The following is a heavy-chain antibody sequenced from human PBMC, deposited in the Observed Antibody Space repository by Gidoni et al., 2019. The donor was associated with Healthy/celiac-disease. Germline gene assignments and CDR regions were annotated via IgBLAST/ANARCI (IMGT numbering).Heavy chain of an antibody. V-gene: IGHV1-69*06. CDR2: IIPIFGTA. D-gene: IGHD6-13*01. CDR3: ARDTGIAAAGNSEEGY. J-gene: IGHJ4*02. Sequence: VQLVQSGAEVKTPGSSVKAPCKASGATFSSHAISWVRQAPGQGLEWLGGIIPIFGTANYAQKFQGRVTITADKSTNTAYMELRSLRAEDTAVYYCARDTGIAAAGNSEEGYWGQGTLVTVSS. CDR1: GATFSSHA.